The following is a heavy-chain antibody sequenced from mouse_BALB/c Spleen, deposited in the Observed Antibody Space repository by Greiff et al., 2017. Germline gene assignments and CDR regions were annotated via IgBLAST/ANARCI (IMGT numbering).Heavy chain of an antibody. D-gene: IGHD1-1*01. CDR2: IHYSGST. V-gene: IGHV3-1*02. J-gene: IGHJ2*01. CDR3: AFITTVADYFDY. Sequence: DVQLQESGPSLVKPSQTLSLTCSVTGDSITSGYSWHWIRQFPGNKLEWMGYIHYSGSTNYNPSLKSRISITRDTSKNQFFLQLNSVTTEDTATYYCAFITTVADYFDYWGQGTTITVSS. CDR1: GDSITSGYS.